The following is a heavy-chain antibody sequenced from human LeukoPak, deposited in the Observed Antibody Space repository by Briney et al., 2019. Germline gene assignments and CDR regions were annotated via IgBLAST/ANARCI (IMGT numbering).Heavy chain of an antibody. J-gene: IGHJ4*02. CDR1: GFTFSSYA. CDR2: ISYDGSNK. CDR3: ASGLRLSD. D-gene: IGHD5-12*01. V-gene: IGHV3-30-3*01. Sequence: SGGSLRLSCAASGFTFSSYAMHWVRQAPGKGLEWVAVISYDGSNKYYADSVKGRFTISRDNSKNTLYLQMNSLRAEDTAVYYCASGLRLSDWGQGTLVTASS.